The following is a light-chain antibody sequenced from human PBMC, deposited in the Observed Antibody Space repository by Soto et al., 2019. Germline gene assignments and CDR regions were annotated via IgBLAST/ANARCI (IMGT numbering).Light chain of an antibody. CDR3: QSWATGIRV. CDR2: LNSDGSH. CDR1: SGHSNYA. J-gene: IGLJ3*02. Sequence: QSVLTQSPSASASLGASVKLTCTLSSGHSNYAIAWHQQQPEKGPRYLMNLNSDGSHTKGDGIPDRFSGSSSGAERYLTISSLQSEDEADDYCQSWATGIRVFGGGTKLTVL. V-gene: IGLV4-69*01.